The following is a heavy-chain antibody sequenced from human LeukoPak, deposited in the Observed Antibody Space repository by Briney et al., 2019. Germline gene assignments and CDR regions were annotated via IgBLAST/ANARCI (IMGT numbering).Heavy chain of an antibody. CDR1: GFTFSSYA. CDR2: ISGSGGST. Sequence: GGSLRLSCAASGFTFSSYAMSWVRQAPGKGLEWVSAISGSGGSTYYADSVKGRFTISRDNSKNTLYLQMNSLRAEDSAVYYCAKVPRTVTTYGMGVWGQGTTVTVSS. V-gene: IGHV3-23*01. D-gene: IGHD4-17*01. J-gene: IGHJ6*02. CDR3: AKVPRTVTTYGMGV.